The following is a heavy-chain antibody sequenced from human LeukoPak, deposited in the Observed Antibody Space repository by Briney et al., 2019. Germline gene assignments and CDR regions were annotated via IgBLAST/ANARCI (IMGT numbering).Heavy chain of an antibody. CDR3: ARDTAMVTNYFDY. CDR2: ISYDGSNK. D-gene: IGHD5-18*01. J-gene: IGHJ4*02. V-gene: IGHV3-30-3*01. CDR1: GFTFSSYA. Sequence: PGGSLRLSCAASGFTFSSYAMHWVRQAPGKGLEWVAVISYDGSNKYYADSVKGRFTISRDNSKNTLYLQMNSLRAEDTAVYYCARDTAMVTNYFDYWGQGTLFTVSS.